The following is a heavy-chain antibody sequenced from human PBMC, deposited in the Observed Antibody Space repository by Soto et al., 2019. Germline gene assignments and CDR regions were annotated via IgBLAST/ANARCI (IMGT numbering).Heavy chain of an antibody. V-gene: IGHV1-69*01. CDR3: ARARLSNGDPNIYFFYGLDV. D-gene: IGHD3-10*01. Sequence: QVQLVQSGAEVKRPGSSVKVSCKASGDMFRNSAFSWVRQAPGQGLAWMGVIIPLFRKTDVAQKFQGRVNFTADESTSSLYMEVSSLTSEDTAVYYCARARLSNGDPNIYFFYGLDVWGQGTTIIVSS. J-gene: IGHJ6*02. CDR2: IIPLFRKT. CDR1: GDMFRNSA.